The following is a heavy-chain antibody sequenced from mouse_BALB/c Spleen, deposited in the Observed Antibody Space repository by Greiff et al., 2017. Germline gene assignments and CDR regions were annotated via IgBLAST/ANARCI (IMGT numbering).Heavy chain of an antibody. D-gene: IGHD1-2*01. V-gene: IGHV5-4*02. Sequence: EVKLVESGGGLVKPGGSLKLSCAASGFTFSDYYMYWVRQTPEKRLEWVATISDGGSYTYYPDSVKGRFTISRDNAKNNLYLQMSSLKSEDTAMYYCTREDYYGYYFDYWGQGTTLTVSS. CDR3: TREDYYGYYFDY. CDR2: ISDGGSYT. J-gene: IGHJ2*01. CDR1: GFTFSDYY.